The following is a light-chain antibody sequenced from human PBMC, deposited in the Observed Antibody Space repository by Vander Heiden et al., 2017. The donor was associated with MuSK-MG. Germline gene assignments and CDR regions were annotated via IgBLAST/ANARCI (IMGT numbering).Light chain of an antibody. Sequence: EIVMTQSPATLSVSPGERATLSCRASQSVSSNLAWYQQKPGQAPRLLIYGASTRATGIPARFSGSGSGTEFTLTISSLQSEDFAVYYCQQYNNWPPYTFGQETKLXIK. CDR3: QQYNNWPPYT. CDR1: QSVSSN. CDR2: GAS. J-gene: IGKJ2*01. V-gene: IGKV3-15*01.